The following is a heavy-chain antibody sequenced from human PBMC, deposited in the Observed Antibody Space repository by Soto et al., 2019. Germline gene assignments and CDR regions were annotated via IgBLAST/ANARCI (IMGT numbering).Heavy chain of an antibody. Sequence: VASVKVSCKASGYTFTSYYMHWVRQAPGRGLEWMGIINPSGGSTSYAQKFQGRVTMTRDTSASTAYMELSSLRSEDTAVYYCARTYVPPREFYYGMDVWGQGTTVTVSS. V-gene: IGHV1-46*01. J-gene: IGHJ6*02. CDR3: ARTYVPPREFYYGMDV. CDR1: GYTFTSYY. D-gene: IGHD3-10*01. CDR2: INPSGGST.